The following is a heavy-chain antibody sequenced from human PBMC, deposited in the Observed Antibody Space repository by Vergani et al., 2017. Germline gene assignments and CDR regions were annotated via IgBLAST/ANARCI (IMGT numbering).Heavy chain of an antibody. CDR2: ISYDGNKK. V-gene: IGHV3-30*03. D-gene: IGHD1-1*01. CDR3: ARDFLTRVTTLDYYYMDV. CDR1: GFPFSDYG. J-gene: IGHJ6*03. Sequence: QVQLVESGGGEVQPGRSLRLSCSAAGFPFSDYGVHWVRQAPGKGLEWVSVISYDGNKKNYADSVKGRFTISRDNSKNTLYLEMNALSAEDTAVYYCARDFLTRVTTLDYYYMDVWGKGTTVTVSS.